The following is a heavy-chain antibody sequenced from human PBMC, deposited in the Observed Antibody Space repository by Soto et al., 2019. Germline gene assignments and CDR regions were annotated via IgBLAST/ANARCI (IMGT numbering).Heavy chain of an antibody. CDR3: ARSPGVDIVATILLGYAFDI. V-gene: IGHV6-1*01. CDR1: GDSVSSNSAA. J-gene: IGHJ3*02. D-gene: IGHD5-12*01. CDR2: TYYRSKWYN. Sequence: PSQTLSLTCAISGDSVSSNSAAWNWIRQSPSRGLEWLGRTYYRSKWYNDYAVSVKSRITINPDTSKNQFSLQLNSVTPEDTAVYYCARSPGVDIVATILLGYAFDIWGQGTMVTV.